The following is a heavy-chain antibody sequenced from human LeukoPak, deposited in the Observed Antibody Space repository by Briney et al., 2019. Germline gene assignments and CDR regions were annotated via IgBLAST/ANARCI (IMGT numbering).Heavy chain of an antibody. Sequence: PGGSLRLSCAASGFTFSSYSMNWVRQAPGKGLEWVSSISSSSSYIYYADSVKGRFTISRDNAKNSLYLQMNSLRAEDTAVYYCARTAYYYDSSGYWRRRLADILENGGAFDIWGQGTMVTVSS. CDR2: ISSSSSYI. D-gene: IGHD3-22*01. CDR1: GFTFSSYS. V-gene: IGHV3-21*01. CDR3: ARTAYYYDSSGYWRRRLADILENGGAFDI. J-gene: IGHJ3*02.